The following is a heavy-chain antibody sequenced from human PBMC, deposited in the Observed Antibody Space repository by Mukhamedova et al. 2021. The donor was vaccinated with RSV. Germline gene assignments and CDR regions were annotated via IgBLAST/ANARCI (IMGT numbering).Heavy chain of an antibody. D-gene: IGHD6-13*01. CDR2: IRTKAYGGTP. CDR3: TRVGTGYSTSWTIDY. J-gene: IGHJ4*02. V-gene: IGHV3-49*02. Sequence: EWIGFIRTKAYGGTPEYAASVKGRFTISRDDSKSIAYLKMNSLEPEDTALYFCTRVGTGYSTSWTIDYWGQGTLVTVSS.